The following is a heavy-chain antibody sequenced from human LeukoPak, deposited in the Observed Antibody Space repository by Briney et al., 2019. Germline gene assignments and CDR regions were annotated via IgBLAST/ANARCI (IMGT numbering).Heavy chain of an antibody. CDR3: AGGYSYGSTYYYMDV. V-gene: IGHV4-61*02. CDR2: IYTSGST. J-gene: IGHJ6*03. CDR1: GGSISSGRYY. D-gene: IGHD5-18*01. Sequence: SETLSLTCTVSGGSISSGRYYWSWIRQPAGKGLEWIGRIYTSGSTNYNPSLESRVTISVDTSKNQFSLKLSSVTAADTAVYYCAGGYSYGSTYYYMDVWGKGTTVTISS.